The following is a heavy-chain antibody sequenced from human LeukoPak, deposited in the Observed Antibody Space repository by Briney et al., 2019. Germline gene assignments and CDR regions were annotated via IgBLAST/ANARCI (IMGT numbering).Heavy chain of an antibody. CDR1: GFTFSSYA. CDR2: ISGSGGST. D-gene: IGHD3-10*01. Sequence: GGSLRLSCAASGFTFSSYAMSWVRQAPGKGLEWVSAISGSGGSTYYADSVKGRFTISRDNSKNTLYLQMNSLRAEDTAVYYCAKAGWFGELSQRAFDYWGQGTLVTVSS. V-gene: IGHV3-23*01. J-gene: IGHJ4*02. CDR3: AKAGWFGELSQRAFDY.